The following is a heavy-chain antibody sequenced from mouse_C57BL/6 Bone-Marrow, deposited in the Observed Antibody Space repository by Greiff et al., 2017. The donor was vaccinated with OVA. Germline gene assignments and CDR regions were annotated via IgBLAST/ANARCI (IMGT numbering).Heavy chain of an antibody. CDR2: IYPGNSDT. J-gene: IGHJ4*01. Sequence: EVKLQESGTVLARPGASVKMSCTTSGYTFTSDWLHWGNQRPGQGLEGTGAIYPGNSDTSYNPKFKGKAKLTAVTSASTAYLELRSLTNEDSAVYYCTGAFITTVVAALDAIDYWGQGTTVTVSS. CDR1: GYTFTSDW. V-gene: IGHV1-5*01. CDR3: TGAFITTVVAALDAIDY. D-gene: IGHD1-1*01.